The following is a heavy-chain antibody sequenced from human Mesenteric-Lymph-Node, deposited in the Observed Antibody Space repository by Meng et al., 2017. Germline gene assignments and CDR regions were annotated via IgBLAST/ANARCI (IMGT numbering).Heavy chain of an antibody. CDR2: IYHGMNI. CDR1: GDSITSGDYS. D-gene: IGHD3-10*01. V-gene: IGHV4-30-2*01. CDR3: VRDTRRGGGWFDP. J-gene: IGHJ5*02. Sequence: QVQVQEAGSGLGRPSRTLSLTCAVSGDSITSGDYSWTWIRQPPGKGLEWIGYIYHGMNIYYTPSLRSRVTISVDKSRNQFSLKLTSVSAADTAVYYCVRDTRRGGGWFDPWGQGTLVTVSS.